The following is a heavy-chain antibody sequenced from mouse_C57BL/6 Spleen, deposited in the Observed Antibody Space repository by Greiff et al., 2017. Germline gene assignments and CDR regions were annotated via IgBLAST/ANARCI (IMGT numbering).Heavy chain of an antibody. CDR1: GYAFSSSW. J-gene: IGHJ2*01. CDR2: IYPGDGDT. V-gene: IGHV1-82*01. D-gene: IGHD1-1*01. Sequence: QVQLQQSGPELVKPGASVKISCKASGYAFSSSWMNWVKQRPGKGLEWIGRIYPGDGDTNYNGKFKGKATLTADKSSSTAYMQLSSLTSEDSAVCFCARSGYYGSSFGDYWGQGTTLTVSS. CDR3: ARSGYYGSSFGDY.